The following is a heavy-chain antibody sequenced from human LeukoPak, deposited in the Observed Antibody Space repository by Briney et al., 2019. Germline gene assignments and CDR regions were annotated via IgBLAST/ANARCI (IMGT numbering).Heavy chain of an antibody. CDR1: GGSISSSNW. CDR2: IYHSGSA. J-gene: IGHJ4*02. D-gene: IGHD3-22*01. CDR3: ASAGHDGIGYKVC. Sequence: PSGTLSLTCAVSGGSISSSNWWSWVRQPPGKGLEWIGEIYHSGSANYNPSLKSRVTISVDKSKNQFSLRLSSVTAADTAVYYCASAGHDGIGYKVCWGQGTLVSVSS. V-gene: IGHV4-4*02.